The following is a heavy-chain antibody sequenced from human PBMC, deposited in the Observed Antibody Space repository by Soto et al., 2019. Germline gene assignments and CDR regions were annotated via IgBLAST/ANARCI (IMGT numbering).Heavy chain of an antibody. D-gene: IGHD3-3*01. CDR2: IFSNDEK. CDR1: GFSPSNARMG. CDR3: ARASYDFWSGYHYYYYGMGV. J-gene: IGHJ6*02. V-gene: IGHV2-26*01. Sequence: SGPTLVNPTATLTLTCTVSGFSPSNARMGVSWIRQPPGKALEWLAHIFSNDEKFYSTSLKSRLTISKDTSKSQAVLTMTNMDPVDTATYYCARASYDFWSGYHYYYYGMGVWGQGTTFTVSS.